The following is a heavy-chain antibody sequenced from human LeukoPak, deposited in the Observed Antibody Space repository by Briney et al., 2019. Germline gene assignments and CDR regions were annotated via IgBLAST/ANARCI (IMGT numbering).Heavy chain of an antibody. CDR1: GFTFSNYA. V-gene: IGHV3-23*01. J-gene: IGHJ3*02. Sequence: GGSLRLSCAASGFTFSNYAMSWVRQAPGKGLEWVSVISGSGGSTYYADSVKGRFTISRDNAKNSLYLQMNSLRAEDTALYYCARYYEEAFDIWGQGTMVTVSS. D-gene: IGHD3-22*01. CDR2: ISGSGGST. CDR3: ARYYEEAFDI.